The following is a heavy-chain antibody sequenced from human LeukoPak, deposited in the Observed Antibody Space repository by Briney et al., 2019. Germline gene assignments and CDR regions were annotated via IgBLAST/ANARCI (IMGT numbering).Heavy chain of an antibody. V-gene: IGHV1-46*01. CDR3: ARGYSQDYYDGSGYQN. Sequence: GASVKVSCKASGYTFTSYYMHWVRQAPGQGLEWMGIINPSGGSTSYAQKFQGRVTMTRDTSTSTVYMELSSLRSEDTAVYYCARGYSQDYYDGSGYQNWGQGTLATVSS. CDR2: INPSGGST. CDR1: GYTFTSYY. D-gene: IGHD3-22*01. J-gene: IGHJ4*02.